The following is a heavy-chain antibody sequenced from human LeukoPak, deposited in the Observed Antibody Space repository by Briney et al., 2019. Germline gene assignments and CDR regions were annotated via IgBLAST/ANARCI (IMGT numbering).Heavy chain of an antibody. CDR1: GGSISSGSYY. V-gene: IGHV4-61*02. Sequence: SETLSLTXTVSGGSISSGSYYWSWIRQPAGKGLEWIGRIYTSGSTNYNPSLKSRVTISVDASKNQFSLKLSSVTAADTAVYYCAREGDYGGNSGYYYYYMDVWGKGTTVTVSS. D-gene: IGHD4-23*01. J-gene: IGHJ6*03. CDR3: AREGDYGGNSGYYYYYMDV. CDR2: IYTSGST.